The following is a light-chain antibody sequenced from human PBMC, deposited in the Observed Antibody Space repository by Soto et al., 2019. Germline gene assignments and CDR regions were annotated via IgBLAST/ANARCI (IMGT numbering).Light chain of an antibody. CDR1: QSIGNY. CDR2: AAS. V-gene: IGKV1-39*01. CDR3: QQSYTTPRGT. J-gene: IGKJ1*01. Sequence: DIQMTQSPSSLSASVGDRVTISCRASQSIGNYLNWYQQKPGKAPKVLIYAASSLQSGIPSRFSGSGSGTDFTLTISSLEPEDFATYYCQQSYTTPRGTFGQGTKVEVK.